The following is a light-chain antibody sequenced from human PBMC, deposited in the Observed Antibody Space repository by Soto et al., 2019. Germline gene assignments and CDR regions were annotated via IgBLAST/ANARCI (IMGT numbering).Light chain of an antibody. V-gene: IGKV3-11*01. J-gene: IGKJ5*01. CDR3: QQRHMWPIT. Sequence: EIVLTQSPGTLSLSPGERGTLSCRASQSVGTSLAWYQQKPGQAPRLLIYDAYNRATGIPPRFSGSGSGTDFTLTISSLEPEDSAVYYCQQRHMWPITFGQGTRLEIK. CDR2: DAY. CDR1: QSVGTS.